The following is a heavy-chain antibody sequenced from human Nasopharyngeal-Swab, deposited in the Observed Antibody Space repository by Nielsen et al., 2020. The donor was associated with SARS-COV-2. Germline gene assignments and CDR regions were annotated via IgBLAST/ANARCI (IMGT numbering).Heavy chain of an antibody. Sequence: RQAPGKGLEWIGETRHSGSGNYNPALKSRVTISVDTSKNQVSLKLRSVTAADRGVYYCARGGPPGHYYHYYGLDVWGQGTTVTVSS. V-gene: IGHV4-34*01. CDR2: TRHSGSG. J-gene: IGHJ6*02. CDR3: ARGGPPGHYYHYYGLDV. D-gene: IGHD1-14*01.